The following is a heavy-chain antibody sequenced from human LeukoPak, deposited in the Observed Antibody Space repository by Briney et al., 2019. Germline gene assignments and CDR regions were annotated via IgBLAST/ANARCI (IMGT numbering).Heavy chain of an antibody. J-gene: IGHJ4*02. CDR1: GGSISSSSYY. CDR3: ARGRGGYGYDY. Sequence: SETLSLTCTVSGGSISSSSYYWGWIRQPPGKGLEWIGSIYYSGSTNYNPSLKSRVTISVDTSKNQFSLKLSSVTAADTAVYYCARGRGGYGYDYWGQGTLVTVSS. V-gene: IGHV4-39*07. CDR2: IYYSGST. D-gene: IGHD4-17*01.